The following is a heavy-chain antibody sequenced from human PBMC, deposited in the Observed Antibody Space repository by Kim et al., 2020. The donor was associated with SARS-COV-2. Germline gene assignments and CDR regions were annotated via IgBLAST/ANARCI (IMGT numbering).Heavy chain of an antibody. CDR3: ARALDSSGYYSNWFDP. D-gene: IGHD3-22*01. CDR2: INHSGST. J-gene: IGHJ5*02. V-gene: IGHV4-34*01. CDR1: GGSFSGYY. Sequence: SETLSLTCAVYGGSFSGYYWSWIRQPPGKGLEWIGEINHSGSTNYNPSLKSRVTISVDTSKNQFSLKLSSVTAADTAVYYCARALDSSGYYSNWFDPWGQGTLVTVSS.